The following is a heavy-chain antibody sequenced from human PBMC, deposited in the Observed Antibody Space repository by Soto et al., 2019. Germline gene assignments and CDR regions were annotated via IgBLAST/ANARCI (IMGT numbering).Heavy chain of an antibody. Sequence: QVQLVESGGGVVQPGRSLRLSCAASGFTFSSYGMHWVRQAPGKGLEWVAVISYDGSNKYYADSVKGRFTISRDNYKNPLYLQRNSLRAEDTAVYYCAKSHDGADFGVGFDYWGQGTLVTVSS. D-gene: IGHD3-3*01. V-gene: IGHV3-30*18. CDR2: ISYDGSNK. J-gene: IGHJ4*02. CDR1: GFTFSSYG. CDR3: AKSHDGADFGVGFDY.